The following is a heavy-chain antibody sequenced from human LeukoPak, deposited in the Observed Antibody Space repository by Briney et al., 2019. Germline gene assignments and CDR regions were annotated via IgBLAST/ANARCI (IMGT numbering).Heavy chain of an antibody. V-gene: IGHV3-23*01. J-gene: IGHJ4*02. CDR3: ARHSGYSYGYQYYFYY. D-gene: IGHD5-18*01. Sequence: GGSLILSCAASGFTFSSYAMSWARQAPGKGLEWVSANSGSGGSTYYADSVKGRFTISRDNSKNTLYLQVNSLRAEDTAVYYCARHSGYSYGYQYYFYYWGQGTLVTVSS. CDR2: NSGSGGST. CDR1: GFTFSSYA.